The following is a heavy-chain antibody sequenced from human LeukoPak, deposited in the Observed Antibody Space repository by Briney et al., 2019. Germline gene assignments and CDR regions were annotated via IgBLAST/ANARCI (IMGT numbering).Heavy chain of an antibody. CDR2: IYHSGST. CDR3: ASCTYYYDSSGSRPDY. J-gene: IGHJ4*02. V-gene: IGHV4-4*02. CDR1: GGSISSSNW. D-gene: IGHD3-22*01. Sequence: PSETLSLTCAVSGGSISSSNWWSWVRQPPGKGLEWIGEIYHSGSTNYNPSLKSRVTISVDKSKNQFSLKLSSVTAADTAVYYCASCTYYYDSSGSRPDYWGQGTLVTVSS.